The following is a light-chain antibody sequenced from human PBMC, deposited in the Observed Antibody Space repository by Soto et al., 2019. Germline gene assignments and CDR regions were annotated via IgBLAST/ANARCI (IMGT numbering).Light chain of an antibody. CDR1: QSVSSSY. CDR2: GAS. J-gene: IGKJ1*01. CDR3: QQYCSSLWT. V-gene: IGKV3-20*01. Sequence: EIVLTQSPGTLSLSPGERATLSFRASQSVSSSYLAWYQQKPGKAPRLLIYGASIRATGIPDRFSGSGSGTDFTLTISSLEPEDFAVYYCQQYCSSLWTFGQGTKVDIK.